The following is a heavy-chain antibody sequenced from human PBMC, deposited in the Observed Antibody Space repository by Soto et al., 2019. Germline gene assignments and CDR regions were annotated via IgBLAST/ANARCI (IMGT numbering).Heavy chain of an antibody. D-gene: IGHD3-10*01. J-gene: IGHJ6*02. Sequence: QVQLEQSAPEVKKPGASVKVSCKASGYTFTTYGISWVRQAPGQGLECLGWINTHNGNTNYAQNLQGRVIMPADTSPSTAYMELRSLRSDDTAIYYCTREGSAPYYYYGMDAWGQGTTVTVSS. CDR3: TREGSAPYYYYGMDA. CDR1: GYTFTTYG. V-gene: IGHV1-18*01. CDR2: INTHNGNT.